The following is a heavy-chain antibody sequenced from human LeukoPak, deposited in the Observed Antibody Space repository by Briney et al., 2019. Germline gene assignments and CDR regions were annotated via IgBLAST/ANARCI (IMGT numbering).Heavy chain of an antibody. J-gene: IGHJ4*02. CDR3: GRDRPIAAAGTAFDY. D-gene: IGHD6-13*01. CDR1: GFTFSSYA. Sequence: GRSLRLSCAASGFTFSSYAMHWVRQAPGKGLEWVAVISYDGSNKYYADSVKGRFTISRDNSKNTLYLQMNSLRAEDTAVYYCGRDRPIAAAGTAFDYWGQGTLVTVSS. V-gene: IGHV3-30*01. CDR2: ISYDGSNK.